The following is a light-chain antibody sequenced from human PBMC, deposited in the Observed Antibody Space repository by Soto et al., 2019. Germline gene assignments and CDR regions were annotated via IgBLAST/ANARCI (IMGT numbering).Light chain of an antibody. CDR3: QSYDSSLSGYV. Sequence: VLTQPPSVSGAPGQRVTISCTGSSSNIGLGYDVHWYQQLPGTAPKLLIFGNNNRPSGVPDRFSGSKSGTSASLAITGLQAEDEADYYCQSYDSSLSGYVFGTGTKVTVL. V-gene: IGLV1-40*01. CDR2: GNN. J-gene: IGLJ1*01. CDR1: SSNIGLGYD.